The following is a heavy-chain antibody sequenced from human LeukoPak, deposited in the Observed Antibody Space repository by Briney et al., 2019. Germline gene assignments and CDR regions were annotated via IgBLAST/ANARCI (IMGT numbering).Heavy chain of an antibody. CDR3: ATIGAVSPIYCSSTSCYLQNY. V-gene: IGHV1-24*01. Sequence: GASVKVSCKVSGYTLTELSMHWVRQAPGKGLEWMGGFDPEDGETIYAQKFQGRVTMTEDTSTDTAYMELSSLRSEDTAVYYCATIGAVSPIYCSSTSCYLQNYWGQGTLVTVSS. J-gene: IGHJ4*02. CDR1: GYTLTELS. D-gene: IGHD2-2*01. CDR2: FDPEDGET.